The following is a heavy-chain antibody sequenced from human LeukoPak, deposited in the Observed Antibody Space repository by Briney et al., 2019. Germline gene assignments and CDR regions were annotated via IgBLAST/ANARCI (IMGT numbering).Heavy chain of an antibody. CDR2: VYYSGST. Sequence: SETLSLTCTVSGGSISGSSYYWGWIRQPPGKGLEWIGSVYYSGSTYYNPSLKSRVTISVDTSKNQFSLKLSSVTAADTAVYYWARVGYSYGSHYFDYWGQGTLVTISS. J-gene: IGHJ4*02. CDR3: ARVGYSYGSHYFDY. CDR1: GGSISGSSYY. V-gene: IGHV4-39*07. D-gene: IGHD5-18*01.